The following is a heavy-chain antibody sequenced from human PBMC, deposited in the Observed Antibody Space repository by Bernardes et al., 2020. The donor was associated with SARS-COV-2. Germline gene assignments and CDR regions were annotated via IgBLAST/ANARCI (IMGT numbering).Heavy chain of an antibody. Sequence: ASVKVSCKASNYTFTSYGISWVRQAPGQGLEWMGLISAYNGNTNYPQKFQGRLTMTTDTSTSTAYMDLRSLRSDDTAVYYCAKDKAVDSSWYQAGHYYYGMDVWGQGTTVTVSS. V-gene: IGHV1-18*01. CDR3: AKDKAVDSSWYQAGHYYYGMDV. CDR1: NYTFTSYG. CDR2: ISAYNGNT. D-gene: IGHD6-13*01. J-gene: IGHJ6*02.